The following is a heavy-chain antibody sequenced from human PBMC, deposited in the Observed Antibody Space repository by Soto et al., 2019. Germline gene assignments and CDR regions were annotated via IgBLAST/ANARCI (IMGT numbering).Heavy chain of an antibody. CDR3: ARGQVVAAQH. CDR2: IYHSGST. J-gene: IGHJ4*02. V-gene: IGHV4-59*12. Sequence: PSETLSLTCTVSGGSISSYYWSWIRQPPGKGLEWIGYIYHSGSTYYNPSLKSRVTISVDRSKNQFSLKLSSVTAADTAVYYCARGQVVAAQHWGQGTLVTVS. D-gene: IGHD2-15*01. CDR1: GGSISSYY.